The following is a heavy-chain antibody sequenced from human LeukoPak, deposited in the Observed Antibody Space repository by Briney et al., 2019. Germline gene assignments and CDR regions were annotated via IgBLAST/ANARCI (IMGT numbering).Heavy chain of an antibody. J-gene: IGHJ3*02. D-gene: IGHD3-22*01. Sequence: GASVKVSCKASGYTFTGYYMHWVRQAPGQGLEWMGWINPNSGGTNYEQKFQGRVTMTRDTSISTAYMELSRLRSDDTAVYYCARDTPTYYYDSSGYYPAAFDIWGQGTMVTVSS. CDR2: INPNSGGT. CDR1: GYTFTGYY. V-gene: IGHV1-2*02. CDR3: ARDTPTYYYDSSGYYPAAFDI.